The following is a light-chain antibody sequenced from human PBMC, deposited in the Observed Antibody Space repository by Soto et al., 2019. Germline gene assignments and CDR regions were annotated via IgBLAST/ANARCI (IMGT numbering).Light chain of an antibody. CDR1: QGISSC. V-gene: IGKV1-13*02. Sequence: AIQLTQSPSSLSASVGDRVTITCRASQGISSCLAWYQHKPGKAPKLLIRDASSLASGVPSRFSGSGSGTDFTPSISILQPEDFETYCCQQFNTYPTFGPGTKVD. CDR2: DAS. CDR3: QQFNTYPT. J-gene: IGKJ3*01.